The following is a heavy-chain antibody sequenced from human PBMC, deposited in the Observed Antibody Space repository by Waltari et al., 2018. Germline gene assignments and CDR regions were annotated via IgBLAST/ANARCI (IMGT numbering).Heavy chain of an antibody. CDR1: GFTVKNNY. V-gene: IGHV3-53*01. J-gene: IGHJ3*02. CDR2: IYSGGGT. CDR3: AREVRQWLVQGALDI. Sequence: EVQLVESGGGLIQPGGSMRLSCAASGFTVKNNYMSWVRQVPGKGLAWVSVIYSGGGTYYADSVKGRFTISRDNSKNTLYLQMNSLRAEDTAVYYCAREVRQWLVQGALDIWGQGTMVTVSS. D-gene: IGHD6-19*01.